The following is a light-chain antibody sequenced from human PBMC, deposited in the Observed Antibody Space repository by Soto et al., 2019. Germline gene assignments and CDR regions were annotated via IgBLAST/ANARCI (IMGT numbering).Light chain of an antibody. CDR1: QSSSTW. J-gene: IGKJ1*01. Sequence: DIQMTQSPSTLSGSVGDRVTITCRASQSSSTWLAWYQQKPGKAPKLLIYAASTLQSGVPSRFSGSGSGTDFTLTISCLQSEDFATYYCQQYYSYPLTFGQGTKVDIK. CDR2: AAS. CDR3: QQYYSYPLT. V-gene: IGKV1-5*01.